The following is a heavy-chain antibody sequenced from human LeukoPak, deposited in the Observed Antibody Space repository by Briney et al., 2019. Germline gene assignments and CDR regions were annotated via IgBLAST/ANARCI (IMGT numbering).Heavy chain of an antibody. CDR1: AYTFTDYY. V-gene: IGHV1-2*06. Sequence: ASVKVSCKASAYTFTDYYVHWVRQAPGQGLEWMGRIDPSSGDTNYAQYFQGRVTMTRDTSISTAYMELSRLRSDDTAVYYCATTSGYFYYWGQGTLVTVSS. J-gene: IGHJ4*02. CDR3: ATTSGYFYY. CDR2: IDPSSGDT. D-gene: IGHD1-26*01.